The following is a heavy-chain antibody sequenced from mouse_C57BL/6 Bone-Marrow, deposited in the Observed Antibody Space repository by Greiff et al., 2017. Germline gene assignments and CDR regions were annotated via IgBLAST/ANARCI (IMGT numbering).Heavy chain of an antibody. CDR3: TRPSTEDYYAMDY. V-gene: IGHV1-15*01. Sequence: VQLQQSGAELVRPGASVTLSCKASGYTFTDYEMHWVKQTPVHGLEWIGAIDPETGGTAYNQKFKGKAILTADKSSSTAYMELRSLTSEDSAVXYCTRPSTEDYYAMDYWGQGTSVTVSS. CDR2: IDPETGGT. J-gene: IGHJ4*01. CDR1: GYTFTDYE.